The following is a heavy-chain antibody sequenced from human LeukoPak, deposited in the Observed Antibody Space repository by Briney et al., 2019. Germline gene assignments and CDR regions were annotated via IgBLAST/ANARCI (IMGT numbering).Heavy chain of an antibody. V-gene: IGHV3-33*01. CDR2: IWFDGSNA. Sequence: GGSLRLSCAASGFSFRDYGMVWVRQAPGKGLEWVAFIWFDGSNAHFADSVQGRFTFSRDNSKNTLYLQMNSLRPEDTALYFCARDVKKNYGDYFDCWGQGTLVTVSS. CDR1: GFSFRDYG. D-gene: IGHD4-17*01. J-gene: IGHJ4*02. CDR3: ARDVKKNYGDYFDC.